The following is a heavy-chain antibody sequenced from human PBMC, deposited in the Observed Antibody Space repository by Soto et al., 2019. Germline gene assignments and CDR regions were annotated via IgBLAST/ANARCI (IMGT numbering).Heavy chain of an antibody. D-gene: IGHD3-10*01. CDR1: GFTFSGYG. Sequence: QVQLVESGGGAVQPGRSLRLSCAASGFTFSGYGMHWVRQAPGKGLEWVAVIWYDGSNLHYADSVTGRFTISRDNSESRMDLQMNRLRVEDTAVYYCARTYGSHDALDVWGQGTVVAGSS. V-gene: IGHV3-33*01. CDR2: IWYDGSNL. CDR3: ARTYGSHDALDV. J-gene: IGHJ3*01.